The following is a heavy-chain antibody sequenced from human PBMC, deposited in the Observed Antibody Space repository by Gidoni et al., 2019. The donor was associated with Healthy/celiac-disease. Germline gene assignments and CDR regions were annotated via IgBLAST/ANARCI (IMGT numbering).Heavy chain of an antibody. V-gene: IGHV1-69*01. Sequence: QVQLVQSGAEVKKPGSSVRVSCKASGGTFSSYASSWWRQAPGQGLGWMGGIIPIFGTANYEKKFQGRVTITADESTSTAYMELSSLRSEDTAVYYCARSRLSYDSSGYGDYYYGMDVWGQGTTVTVSS. J-gene: IGHJ6*02. D-gene: IGHD3-22*01. CDR1: GGTFSSYA. CDR3: ARSRLSYDSSGYGDYYYGMDV. CDR2: IIPIFGTA.